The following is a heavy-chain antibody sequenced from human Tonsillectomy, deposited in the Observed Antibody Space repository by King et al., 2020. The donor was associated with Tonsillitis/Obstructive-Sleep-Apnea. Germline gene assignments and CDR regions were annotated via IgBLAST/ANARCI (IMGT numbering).Heavy chain of an antibody. CDR3: ARGYCSSPSCHGDDAFDI. CDR2: IYHSGST. D-gene: IGHD2-2*01. CDR1: GGSISSSNW. J-gene: IGHJ3*02. Sequence: QLQESGPGLVKPSGTLSLTCAVSGGSISSSNWWSWVRQPPGKGLEWIGKIYHSGSTDYNPSLTSRVTISVDKSKNHFSLRLGSVTAADTAVYYCARGYCSSPSCHGDDAFDIWGQGTMVTVSS. V-gene: IGHV4-4*02.